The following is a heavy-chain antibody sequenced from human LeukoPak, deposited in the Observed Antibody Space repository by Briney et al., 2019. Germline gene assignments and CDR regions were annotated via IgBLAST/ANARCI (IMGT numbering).Heavy chain of an antibody. V-gene: IGHV4-39*07. CDR2: IYFSGTT. Sequence: SETLSLTCTVSNDSISSSSYYWGWIRQPPGKGLEWIGSIYFSGTTYYSPSLKSRVTISIDTSKNHFSLKLSSVTAADTAVHYCAREWIQLWLVDFWGQGTLVTVSS. CDR1: NDSISSSSYY. D-gene: IGHD5-18*01. J-gene: IGHJ4*02. CDR3: AREWIQLWLVDF.